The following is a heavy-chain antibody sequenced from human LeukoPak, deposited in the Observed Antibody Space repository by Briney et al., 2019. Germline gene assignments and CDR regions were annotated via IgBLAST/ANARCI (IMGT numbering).Heavy chain of an antibody. D-gene: IGHD3-3*01. Sequence: ASVKVSCKASGYTFTSYYMHWVRQAPGQGLEWMGIINPSGGSTSYAQKFQGRVTMTRDTSTSTVYMELSSLRSEDTAVYYCARGGRSTIFGYYYYMDVWGKGTTVTVSS. CDR3: ARGGRSTIFGYYYYMDV. CDR1: GYTFTSYY. V-gene: IGHV1-46*01. CDR2: INPSGGST. J-gene: IGHJ6*03.